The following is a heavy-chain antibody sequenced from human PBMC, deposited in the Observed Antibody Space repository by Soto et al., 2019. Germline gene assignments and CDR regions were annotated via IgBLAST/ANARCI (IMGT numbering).Heavy chain of an antibody. Sequence: GESLKISCEGSGYSFDNYWIGWVRQMPGKGLEWMAIIYPADSGSRYSPSFQGQVTISADQSISTAYLQWSSLRASDTAIYYCVRCRSRDYYYGMDVWGQGTTVTVSS. CDR1: GYSFDNYW. CDR2: IYPADSGS. CDR3: VRCRSRDYYYGMDV. D-gene: IGHD2-15*01. V-gene: IGHV5-51*01. J-gene: IGHJ6*02.